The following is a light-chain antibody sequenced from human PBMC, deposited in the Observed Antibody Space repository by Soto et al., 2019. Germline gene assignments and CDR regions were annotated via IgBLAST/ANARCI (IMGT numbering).Light chain of an antibody. Sequence: EIVLTQSPGTLSLSPGERATLSCRASQSVRSSYLAWYQQKPGQAPRLLIYGASSRATGIPDRFSGSGSGKDFTLTISRLEPEDFAVYYCQQYGSSPTFGQGTKLEIK. J-gene: IGKJ2*01. V-gene: IGKV3-20*01. CDR2: GAS. CDR1: QSVRSSY. CDR3: QQYGSSPT.